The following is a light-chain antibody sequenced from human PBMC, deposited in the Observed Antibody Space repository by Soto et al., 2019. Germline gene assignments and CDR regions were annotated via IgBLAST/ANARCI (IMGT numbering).Light chain of an antibody. Sequence: DIQMTQSPSTVSASVGDAVTITCRASQSISTWLAWYQQKPGKAPNLLIYDASTLESGGPSGFSGSGSGTEFTLTISSLQPDDFATYYCQQSYSTPQTFGQGTKLEIK. V-gene: IGKV1-5*01. CDR3: QQSYSTPQT. CDR2: DAS. J-gene: IGKJ2*01. CDR1: QSISTW.